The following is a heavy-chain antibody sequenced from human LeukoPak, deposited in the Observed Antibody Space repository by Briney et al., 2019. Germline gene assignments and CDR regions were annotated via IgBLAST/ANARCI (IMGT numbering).Heavy chain of an antibody. V-gene: IGHV3-30*02. CDR1: GFTFSDYG. CDR2: IRYDGNSE. D-gene: IGHD5-24*01. Sequence: GGSLRLSCAASGFTFSDYGMHWVRQAPGKGLEWVAFIRYDGNSEFYVDSVKGRFTISRDNSKNTLYLQMNSLRAEDTAVYYCAKGGDGYNYGSYFDYWGQGTLVTVSS. CDR3: AKGGDGYNYGSYFDY. J-gene: IGHJ4*02.